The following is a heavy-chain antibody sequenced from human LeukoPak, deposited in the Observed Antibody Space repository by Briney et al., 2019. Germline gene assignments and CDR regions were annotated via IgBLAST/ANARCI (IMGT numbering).Heavy chain of an antibody. CDR1: GFTFSSYW. D-gene: IGHD5-18*01. CDR2: INSDGSST. Sequence: PGGSLRLSCAASGFTFSSYWMRWVRQAPGKGLVWVSRINSDGSSTSYADSVKGRFTISRDNAKNTLYLQMNSLRAEDTAVYYCATGGIQLWSLFDYWGQGTLVTVSS. J-gene: IGHJ4*02. CDR3: ATGGIQLWSLFDY. V-gene: IGHV3-74*01.